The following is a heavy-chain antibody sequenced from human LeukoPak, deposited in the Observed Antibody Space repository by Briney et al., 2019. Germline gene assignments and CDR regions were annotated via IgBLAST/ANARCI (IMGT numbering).Heavy chain of an antibody. CDR2: IYPGDSDT. CDR3: ARQAGTYYDFWSGYYSFDY. D-gene: IGHD3-3*01. J-gene: IGHJ4*02. Sequence: GESLKISCKGSGYSFTSYWIGWVRQMPGKGLEWMGIIYPGDSDTRYSPSFQGQATISADKSISTAYLQWSSLKASDTAMYYCARQAGTYYDFWSGYYSFDYWGQGALVTVSS. V-gene: IGHV5-51*01. CDR1: GYSFTSYW.